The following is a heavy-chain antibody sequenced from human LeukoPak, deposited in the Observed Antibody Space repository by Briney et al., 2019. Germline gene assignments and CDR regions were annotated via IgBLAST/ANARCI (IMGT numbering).Heavy chain of an antibody. J-gene: IGHJ3*02. D-gene: IGHD1-26*01. CDR2: IYSGGST. CDR3: ARGQSYYEAFEI. Sequence: PGGSLRLSCAASGFTVSSDYMSWVRQPPGKWLEWVSVIYSGGSTNYADSVKGRFTISRDSSKNTLHLQMNSLRVEDTAVYYCARGQSYYEAFEIWGQGTMVTVSS. CDR1: GFTVSSDY. V-gene: IGHV3-53*03.